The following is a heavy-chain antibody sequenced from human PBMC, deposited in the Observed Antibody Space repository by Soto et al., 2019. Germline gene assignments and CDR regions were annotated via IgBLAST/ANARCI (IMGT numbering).Heavy chain of an antibody. CDR1: GFEFNAYG. V-gene: IGHV3-30*03. D-gene: IGHD3-10*01. CDR2: ISYDGSVK. Sequence: QVQLVESGGDVVQPGGSLRLSCAASGFEFNAYGMHWVRQAPGKGLEWVGVISYDGSVKYYGDSAKGRFTISRDNSNNRVYVQMNSLRVEDTAVNYCVRGGYYGSGVEDYWGQGTLVTVSS. J-gene: IGHJ4*02. CDR3: VRGGYYGSGVEDY.